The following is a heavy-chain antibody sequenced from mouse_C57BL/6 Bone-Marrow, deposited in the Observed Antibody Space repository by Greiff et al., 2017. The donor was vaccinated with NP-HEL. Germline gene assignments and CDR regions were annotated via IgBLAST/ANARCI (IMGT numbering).Heavy chain of an antibody. CDR2: IYPRDGST. CDR3: ARPGAIVTSYYFDY. D-gene: IGHD2-5*01. J-gene: IGHJ2*01. Sequence: VKLQESGPELVKPGASVKLSCKASGYTFTSYDINWVKQRPGQGLEWIGWIYPRDGSTKYNEKFKGKATLTVDTSSSTAYMELHSLTSEDSAVYFCARPGAIVTSYYFDYWGQGTTLTVSS. V-gene: IGHV1-85*01. CDR1: GYTFTSYD.